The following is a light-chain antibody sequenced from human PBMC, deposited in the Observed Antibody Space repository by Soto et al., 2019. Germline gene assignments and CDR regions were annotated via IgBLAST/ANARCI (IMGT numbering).Light chain of an antibody. CDR2: WAS. CDR3: QQYYSTPPT. Sequence: DTVMTQSPDSLAVSLGERATINCKSSQSVLYSSNNKNYLAWYQQKLGQPPKLLIYWASTRESGVPDRFSGSGSGTDFTLTISSLQAEDVAVYYCQQYYSTPPTFGQGTKVEIK. CDR1: QSVLYSSNNKNY. V-gene: IGKV4-1*01. J-gene: IGKJ1*01.